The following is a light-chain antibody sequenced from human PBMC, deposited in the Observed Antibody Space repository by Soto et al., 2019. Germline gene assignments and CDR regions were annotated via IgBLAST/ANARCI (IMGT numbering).Light chain of an antibody. CDR2: EGS. V-gene: IGLV2-23*01. Sequence: QSVLTQPASVSGSPGQSITISCTGTSSDVGSYNLVSWYQQHPGKAPKLMIYEGSKRPSGDSNRFSGSKSGNTASLTISGLQAEDEADYYCCSYAGSSPVFGTGTKVTVL. J-gene: IGLJ1*01. CDR1: SSDVGSYNL. CDR3: CSYAGSSPV.